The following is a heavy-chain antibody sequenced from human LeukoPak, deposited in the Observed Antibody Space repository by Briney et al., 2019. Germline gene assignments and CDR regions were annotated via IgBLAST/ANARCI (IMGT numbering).Heavy chain of an antibody. Sequence: PGGSLRLSCAASGFTFSSYSMNWVRQAPGKGLEWVSYISSSSSTIYYADSVKGRFTISRDNAKNSLYLQMNSLRAEDTAVYYCARAWRWLQDDAFDIWGQGTMVTVSS. V-gene: IGHV3-48*01. D-gene: IGHD5-24*01. CDR3: ARAWRWLQDDAFDI. J-gene: IGHJ3*02. CDR2: ISSSSSTI. CDR1: GFTFSSYS.